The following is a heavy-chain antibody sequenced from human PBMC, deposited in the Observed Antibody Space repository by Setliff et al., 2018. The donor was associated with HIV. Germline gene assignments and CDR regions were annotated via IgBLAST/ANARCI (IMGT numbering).Heavy chain of an antibody. CDR3: ARDAFDYTAYYYSYMDV. CDR2: INPSGGEP. CDR1: GHSFTTYF. V-gene: IGHV1-46*01. D-gene: IGHD4-4*01. J-gene: IGHJ6*03. Sequence: ASVKVSCKASGHSFTTYFLHWVRQAPGQGLEWMGMINPSGGEPSYAQRFQGRVTMTRGTSTSTVFVDLSSLGSEDTAVYYCARDAFDYTAYYYSYMDVWGKGTTVTVSS.